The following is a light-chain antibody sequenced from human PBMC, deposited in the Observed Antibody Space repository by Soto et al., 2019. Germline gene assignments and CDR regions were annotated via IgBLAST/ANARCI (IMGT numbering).Light chain of an antibody. CDR2: DVS. V-gene: IGKV3-11*01. J-gene: IGKJ4*01. Sequence: EIVLTQAPATLSLSPGERATLSCRASQSVNIYLAWYQQRPGQAPRLLIYDVSNRATGIPARFSGSGSGTYFTLTISSLEPEDFAVYYCQQRSSWPVTFGGGTKVEIK. CDR3: QQRSSWPVT. CDR1: QSVNIY.